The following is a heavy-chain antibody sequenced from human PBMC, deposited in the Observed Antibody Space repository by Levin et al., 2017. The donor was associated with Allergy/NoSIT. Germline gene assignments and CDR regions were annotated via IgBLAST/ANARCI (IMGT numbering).Heavy chain of an antibody. V-gene: IGHV1-18*01. Sequence: ASVKVSCKTSGYTFSSYGVSWVRQFPGQGLEWMGWISGYNGNRIYSQKLQGRVTLTMDTSTATVFMELRGLTSDDTALYYCARGGVYDFGSPHYWGYFDLWGQGTLVTVSS. D-gene: IGHD3-3*02. CDR2: ISGYNGNR. CDR3: ARGGVYDFGSPHYWGYFDL. J-gene: IGHJ5*02. CDR1: GYTFSSYG.